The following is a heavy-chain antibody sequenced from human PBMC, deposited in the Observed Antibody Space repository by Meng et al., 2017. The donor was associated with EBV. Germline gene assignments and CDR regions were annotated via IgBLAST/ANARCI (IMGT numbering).Heavy chain of an antibody. J-gene: IGHJ4*02. V-gene: IGHV1-69*06. CDR2: IIPIFGTA. D-gene: IGHD6-13*01. CDR3: ARAEIAAAGRLDY. Sequence: VHQEQVGAEVKKTGSSGKVSCKASGGTFSSYAISWVRQAPGQGLEWMGGIIPIFGTANYAQKFQGRVTITADKSTSTAYMELSSLRSEDTAVYYCARAEIAAAGRLDYWGQGTLVTVSS. CDR1: GGTFSSYA.